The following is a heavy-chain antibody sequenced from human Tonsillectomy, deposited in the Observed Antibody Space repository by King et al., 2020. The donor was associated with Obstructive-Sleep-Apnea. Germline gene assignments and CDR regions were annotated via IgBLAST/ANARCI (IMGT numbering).Heavy chain of an antibody. CDR1: GYSFTSHW. V-gene: IGHV5-51*01. CDR2: KYPVDSVT. Sequence: QLVQSGAEVKKPGESLKISCKGSGYSFTSHWIGWVRQMPGKGLEWMGIKYPVDSVTRYSPSFQGQVTIPADKSIHTAYLQWTSLKASDTAMYSCARQHHQFSEYYRTLDYWGQGTLVTVSS. D-gene: IGHD2/OR15-2a*01. J-gene: IGHJ4*02. CDR3: ARQHHQFSEYYRTLDY.